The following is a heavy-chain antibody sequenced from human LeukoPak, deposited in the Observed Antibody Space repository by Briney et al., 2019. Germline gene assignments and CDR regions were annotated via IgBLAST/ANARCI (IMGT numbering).Heavy chain of an antibody. D-gene: IGHD6-19*01. V-gene: IGHV3-9*01. CDR3: AKGLAVSGEDY. CDR1: GFIFGDYA. CDR2: ITWNSVSI. Sequence: GGSLRLSCAASGFIFGDYAMHWVRHAPGKGREWVSGITWNSVSIGYADSVKGRFTISRDNAKNSLYLQMSSLRAEDTAFYYCAKGLAVSGEDYWGQGTLVTVSS. J-gene: IGHJ4*02.